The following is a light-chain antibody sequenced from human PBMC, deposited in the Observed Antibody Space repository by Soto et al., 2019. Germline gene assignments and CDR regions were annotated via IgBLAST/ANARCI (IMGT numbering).Light chain of an antibody. CDR2: KAS. V-gene: IGKV1-5*03. Sequence: DIQMTQSPSTLSASVGDRVSINCRASQSISAWLAWYQQKPGKAPRLLIYKASTLEIGVPSRFSGSGSGTEFTLTISSLQPDDVATYYCQQYNDYSWTFDQGPKVDI. CDR3: QQYNDYSWT. CDR1: QSISAW. J-gene: IGKJ1*01.